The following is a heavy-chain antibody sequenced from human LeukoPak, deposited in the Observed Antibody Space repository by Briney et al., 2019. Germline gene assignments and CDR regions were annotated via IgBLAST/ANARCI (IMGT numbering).Heavy chain of an antibody. CDR2: IYYSRSI. Sequence: SETLSLTCTVSGGSINFYYWSWIRQSPGKGLEWIGNIYYSRSINYNPSLKSRVTISVDTSKNQFSLILSSVTAADTAVYYCARALGYYDFWSGSSSPSNWFDPWGQGTLVTVSS. CDR3: ARALGYYDFWSGSSSPSNWFDP. J-gene: IGHJ5*02. CDR1: GGSINFYY. V-gene: IGHV4-59*01. D-gene: IGHD3-3*01.